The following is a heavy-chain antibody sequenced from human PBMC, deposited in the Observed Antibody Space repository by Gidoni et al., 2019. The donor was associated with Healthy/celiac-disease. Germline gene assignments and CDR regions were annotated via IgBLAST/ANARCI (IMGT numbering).Heavy chain of an antibody. Sequence: EVQLVESGGGLVQPGGSLRLSCAASGFTFSSYWMHWVRQAPGKGLVWVSRINSDGSSTSYADSVKGRFTISRDNAKNTLYLQMNSLRAEDTAVYYCARGLRSAAAANWFDPWGQGTLVTVSS. CDR1: GFTFSSYW. CDR2: INSDGSST. V-gene: IGHV3-74*01. CDR3: ARGLRSAAAANWFDP. D-gene: IGHD6-13*01. J-gene: IGHJ5*02.